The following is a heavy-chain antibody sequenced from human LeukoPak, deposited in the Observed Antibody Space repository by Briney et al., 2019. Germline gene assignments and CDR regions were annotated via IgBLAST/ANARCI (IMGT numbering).Heavy chain of an antibody. D-gene: IGHD1-26*01. Sequence: SLTLSCAPSTLTSNCISMGWVSQAPGKWLGWVSGISNNGNNIYYADFVKGRFTISRDHSKNTLDLQMNSLRAEGTAVYYCARRLEYSGSKGVFDYWGQGTLVTVSS. CDR3: ARRLEYSGSKGVFDY. CDR2: ISNNGNNI. V-gene: IGHV3-23*01. CDR1: TLTSNCIS. J-gene: IGHJ4*02.